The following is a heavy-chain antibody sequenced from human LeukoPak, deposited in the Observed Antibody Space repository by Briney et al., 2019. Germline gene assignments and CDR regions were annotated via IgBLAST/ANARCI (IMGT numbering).Heavy chain of an antibody. J-gene: IGHJ3*02. CDR1: GYSFTGHY. CDR3: ARETYYYGSGSYIDAFDI. CDR2: INPNSGGT. D-gene: IGHD3-10*01. Sequence: GASGKVSCKASGYSFTGHYMHWVRQAPGQGLEWMGWINPNSGGTNYSQKFQGRVTMTRDTSISTAYMELSRLRSDDTAVYYCARETYYYGSGSYIDAFDIWGQGTMVTVSS. V-gene: IGHV1-2*02.